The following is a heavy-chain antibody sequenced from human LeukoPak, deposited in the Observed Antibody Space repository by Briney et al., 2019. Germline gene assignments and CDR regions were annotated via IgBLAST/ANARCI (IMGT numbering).Heavy chain of an antibody. CDR1: GFTVSSNY. J-gene: IGHJ6*02. Sequence: GGSLRLSCAASGFTVSSNYMSWVRQAPGKGLEWVSVIYSGGSTYYADSVKGRFTISRDNSKNTLYLQMNSLRAEDTAVYYCARDPSGQSSGWGMDVWGQGTTVTVSS. CDR3: ARDPSGQSSGWGMDV. CDR2: IYSGGST. D-gene: IGHD6-19*01. V-gene: IGHV3-53*01.